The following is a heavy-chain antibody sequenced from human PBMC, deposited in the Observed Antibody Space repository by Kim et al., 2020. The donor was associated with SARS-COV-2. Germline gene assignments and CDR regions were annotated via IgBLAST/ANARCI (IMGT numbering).Heavy chain of an antibody. Sequence: GGSLRLSCAASGFTLTNNWVQWVRQAPGKGLDWVSRLNSDGSSRSYADCVKGRFTSSRDNAKNTMYLEMNSLRDEDTAVYYCHVRPVITDSFDIWGQGT. CDR3: HVRPVITDSFDI. D-gene: IGHD3-10*01. CDR2: LNSDGSSR. V-gene: IGHV3-74*01. J-gene: IGHJ3*02. CDR1: GFTLTNNW.